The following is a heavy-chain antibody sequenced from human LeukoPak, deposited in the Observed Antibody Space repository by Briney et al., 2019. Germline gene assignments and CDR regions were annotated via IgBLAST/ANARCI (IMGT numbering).Heavy chain of an antibody. CDR2: ISAYNGNT. CDR1: GYTFTSYG. Sequence: ASVKVSCKASGYTFTSYGISWVRQAPGQGLEWMGWISAYNGNTNYAQKLQGRVTMTTDTSTSTAYMELRSLRSDDTAVYYCARVSASDHDGRSADAFDIWGQGTMVTVSS. V-gene: IGHV1-18*01. CDR3: ARVSASDHDGRSADAFDI. J-gene: IGHJ3*02. D-gene: IGHD4-23*01.